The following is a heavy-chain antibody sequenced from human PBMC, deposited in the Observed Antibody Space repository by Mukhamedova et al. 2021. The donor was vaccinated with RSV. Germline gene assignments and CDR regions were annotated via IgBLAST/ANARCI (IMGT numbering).Heavy chain of an antibody. CDR2: MNPNSGNT. D-gene: IGHD3-10*01. Sequence: MGWMNPNSGNTGYAQKFQGRVTMTRNTSISTAYMELSSLRSEDTAAYYCARVIGGSGSPHHYYYYYGMDVWGQGTTVTVSS. V-gene: IGHV1-8*01. CDR3: ARVIGGSGSPHHYYYYYGMDV. J-gene: IGHJ6*02.